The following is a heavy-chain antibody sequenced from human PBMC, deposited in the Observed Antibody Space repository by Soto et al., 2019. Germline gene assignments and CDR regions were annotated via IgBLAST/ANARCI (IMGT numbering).Heavy chain of an antibody. Sequence: PSETLSLTCTVSGGSVSSGRYYWIWIRQPPGKGLEWIGYIYYSGSTKYNPSLKSRVTISVDTSKNQFSLKLTSMTAADTAVYYCARSGSGRGWFWGPGNLV. V-gene: IGHV4-61*01. CDR3: ARSGSGRGWF. CDR1: GGSVSSGRYY. D-gene: IGHD6-19*01. J-gene: IGHJ4*02. CDR2: IYYSGST.